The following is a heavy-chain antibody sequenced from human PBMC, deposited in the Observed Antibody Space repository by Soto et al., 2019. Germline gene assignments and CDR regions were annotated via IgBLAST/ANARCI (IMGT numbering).Heavy chain of an antibody. V-gene: IGHV4-31*03. CDR2: IYRSGNA. D-gene: IGHD3-3*01. CDR1: GGSISSGGYY. Sequence: PSETLSLTCTVSGGSISSGGYYWSWIRQHPGKGLEWMGYIYRSGNAYYNPSLESRLTISVETSKNQFSLKLSSVPAADRAVYYCARKNDFSSGSFYSSGMDAWGQGTTVTVSS. CDR3: ARKNDFSSGSFYSSGMDA. J-gene: IGHJ6*02.